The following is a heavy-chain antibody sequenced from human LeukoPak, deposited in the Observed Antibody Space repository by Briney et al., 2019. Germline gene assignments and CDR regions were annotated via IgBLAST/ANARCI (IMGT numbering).Heavy chain of an antibody. D-gene: IGHD2-2*01. V-gene: IGHV4-39*07. Sequence: SETLSLTCTVSGGSISSSSYYWGWIRQPPGKGLEWIGSIYYSGSTYYNPSLKSRVTISGDTSKNQFSLKLSSVTAADTAVYYCARDLVGSSYVFDYWGRGTLVTVSS. CDR1: GGSISSSSYY. CDR3: ARDLVGSSYVFDY. J-gene: IGHJ4*02. CDR2: IYYSGST.